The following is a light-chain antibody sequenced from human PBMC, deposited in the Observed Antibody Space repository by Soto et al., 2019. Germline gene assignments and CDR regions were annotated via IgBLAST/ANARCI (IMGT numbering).Light chain of an antibody. Sequence: DIQMTQSPSTLSASVGDRVTITCRASQSISSWLAWYQQKPGKAPKLLIYDASSLESGVPSRFSGSGSGTEFTLTISSLQPEDFATYYCQQNGAFGQGTKVEIK. J-gene: IGKJ1*01. CDR2: DAS. V-gene: IGKV1-5*01. CDR1: QSISSW. CDR3: QQNGA.